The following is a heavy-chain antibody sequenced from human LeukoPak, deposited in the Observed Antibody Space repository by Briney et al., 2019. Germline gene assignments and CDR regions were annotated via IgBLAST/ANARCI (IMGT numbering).Heavy chain of an antibody. Sequence: SVKVSCKASGGTFSSYAISWVRQAPGQGLEWMGGIIPIFGTANYAQKFQGRVTITTDESTSTAYMELSSLRSEDTAVYYCASKFGESYYYYYGLDVWGQGTTVTVSS. CDR1: GGTFSSYA. D-gene: IGHD3-10*01. V-gene: IGHV1-69*05. J-gene: IGHJ6*02. CDR3: ASKFGESYYYYYGLDV. CDR2: IIPIFGTA.